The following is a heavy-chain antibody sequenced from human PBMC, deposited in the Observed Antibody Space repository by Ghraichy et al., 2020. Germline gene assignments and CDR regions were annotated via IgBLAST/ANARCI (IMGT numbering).Heavy chain of an antibody. CDR3: ARVKSIAVAGTSAFDI. Sequence: SETLSPTCAVSGGSISSSNWWSWVRQPPGKGLEWIGEIYHSGSTNYNPSLKSRVTISVDKSKNQFSLKLSSVTAADTAVYYCARVKSIAVAGTSAFDIWGQGTMVTVSS. CDR1: GGSISSSNW. V-gene: IGHV4-4*02. D-gene: IGHD6-19*01. CDR2: IYHSGST. J-gene: IGHJ3*02.